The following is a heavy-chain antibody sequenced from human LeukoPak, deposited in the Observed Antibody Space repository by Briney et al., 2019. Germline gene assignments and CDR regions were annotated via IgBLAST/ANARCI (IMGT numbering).Heavy chain of an antibody. V-gene: IGHV4-34*01. CDR3: ARRVVVTAYYYYYYGIDV. CDR1: GGSFSGYY. D-gene: IGHD2-21*02. J-gene: IGHJ6*02. Sequence: SETLSLTCAVYGGSFSGYYWSWLRQPPGKGLEWIGEINHSGSTNYNPSLKSRVTISVDTSKNQFSLKLSSVTAADTAVYYCARRVVVTAYYYYYYGIDVWGQGTTVTVSS. CDR2: INHSGST.